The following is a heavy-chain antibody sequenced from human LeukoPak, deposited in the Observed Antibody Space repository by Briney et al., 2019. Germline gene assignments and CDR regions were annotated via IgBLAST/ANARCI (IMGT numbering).Heavy chain of an antibody. D-gene: IGHD3-10*01. CDR2: IIPIFGTA. V-gene: IGHV1-69*05. CDR1: GGTFSSYA. CDR3: ARDPPTMVRGSGFINWFDP. J-gene: IGHJ5*02. Sequence: EASVKVSCKASGGTFSSYAISWVRQAPGQGLEWMGRIIPIFGTANYAQKFQGRVTITTDESTSTAYMELSSLRSEDTAVYYCARDPPTMVRGSGFINWFDPWGQGTLVTVSS.